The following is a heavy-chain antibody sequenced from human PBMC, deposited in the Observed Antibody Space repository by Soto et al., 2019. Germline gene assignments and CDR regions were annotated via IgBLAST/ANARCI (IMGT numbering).Heavy chain of an antibody. CDR3: ATQTISYTWGV. Sequence: QVQLQESGPGLVKPSETLSLTCTVSGAPITTTKWWAWVRLPPGKGLEWIGELSRGDERSSNPSLEGRFTMSLDKSNNHFSVKRTSVTAADTAIYYCATQTISYTWGVWGRGTSVSVSS. CDR1: GAPITTTKW. V-gene: IGHV4-4*02. J-gene: IGHJ6*01. CDR2: LSRGDER. D-gene: IGHD3-16*01.